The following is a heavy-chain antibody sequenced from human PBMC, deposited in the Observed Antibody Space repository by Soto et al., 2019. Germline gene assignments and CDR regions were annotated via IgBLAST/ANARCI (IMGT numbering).Heavy chain of an antibody. CDR2: ISAYNGNT. V-gene: IGHV1-18*01. CDR1: GYTFTSYG. D-gene: IGHD2-8*01. CDR3: ARVPYANYYYYYYMDV. J-gene: IGHJ6*03. Sequence: ASAKVCCKASGYTFTSYGISWVRQAPGQGLEWMGWISAYNGNTNYAQKLQGRATMTTDTSTSTAYMELRSLRSDDTAVYYCARVPYANYYYYYYMDVWGKGTTVTVSS.